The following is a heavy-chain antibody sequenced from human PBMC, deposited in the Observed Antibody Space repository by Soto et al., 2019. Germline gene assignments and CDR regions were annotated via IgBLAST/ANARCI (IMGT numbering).Heavy chain of an antibody. V-gene: IGHV4-34*01. CDR2: INHRGST. Sequence: QVQLQQWGAGLLKPSETMSLTCAVSGGSFSGYFWSWIRQPPGKGLEWIGEINHRGSTYYNPSLGSRVTVLVDTSRRQFSLKLRSVTAADTAVYFCTRGRGFGHFTPPFDYWGQGTLVTVSS. CDR1: GGSFSGYF. J-gene: IGHJ4*02. CDR3: TRGRGFGHFTPPFDY. D-gene: IGHD3-10*01.